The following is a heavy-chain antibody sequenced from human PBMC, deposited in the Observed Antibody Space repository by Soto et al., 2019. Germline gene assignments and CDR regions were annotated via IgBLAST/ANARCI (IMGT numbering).Heavy chain of an antibody. CDR1: GGSISSNSDY. V-gene: IGHV4-39*01. J-gene: IGHJ6*02. Sequence: QLQLQEVGPGLVKPSETLSLTCTVSGGSISSNSDYWGWIRQPPGKGLEWIGSIYSSGSTYYNPSLKSRVTMSVDTSKGQLSLRLSSVTATDTAVYYCTRAPPAGRPYYYGVDVWGQGTTVTVSS. CDR3: TRAPPAGRPYYYGVDV. D-gene: IGHD6-6*01. CDR2: IYSSGST.